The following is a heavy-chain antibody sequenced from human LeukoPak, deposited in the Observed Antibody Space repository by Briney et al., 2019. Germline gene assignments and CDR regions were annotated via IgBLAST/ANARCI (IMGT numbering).Heavy chain of an antibody. V-gene: IGHV3-23*01. Sequence: QTGASLRLSCAASGFTFSSYAMSWTRQAPGKGLAWIPPISGSGGSTYYADSVKGRFTIARDNSKNTLYMQMNSLRAEDTAVYYCDITPPSPNQPLRGYYVDSSGYYYHYGMDVWGQGTTVTVSS. CDR1: GFTFSSYA. J-gene: IGHJ6*02. D-gene: IGHD3-22*01. CDR2: ISGSGGST. CDR3: DITPPSPNQPLRGYYVDSSGYYYHYGMDV.